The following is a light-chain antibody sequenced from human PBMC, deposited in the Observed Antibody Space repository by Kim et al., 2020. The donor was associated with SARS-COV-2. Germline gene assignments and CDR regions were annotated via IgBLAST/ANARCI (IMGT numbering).Light chain of an antibody. CDR3: QSADGSGTYV. CDR1: ALPEKK. CDR2: KDS. Sequence: VSPGTTARITCSGDALPEKKTYWYQQKSGQAPLLLIYKDSERPSGIPGRFSGSSSGTTVTLTISGVQAEDDADYYCQSADGSGTYVFGTGTKVTVL. V-gene: IGLV3-25*03. J-gene: IGLJ1*01.